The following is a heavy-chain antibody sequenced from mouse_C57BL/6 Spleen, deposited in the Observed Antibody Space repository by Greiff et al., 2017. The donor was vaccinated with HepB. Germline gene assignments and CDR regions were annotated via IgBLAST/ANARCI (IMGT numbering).Heavy chain of an antibody. CDR1: GFSLTSYG. Sequence: VQLQQSGPGLVQPSQSLSITCTVSGFSLTSYGVHWVRQSPGKGLEWLGVIWSGGSTDYNAAFISRMSISKDNSNSQVFFKMNSLQADDTAIYYCAPHYYYGSEGFAYWGQGTLVTVSA. D-gene: IGHD1-1*01. V-gene: IGHV2-2*01. CDR2: IWSGGST. CDR3: APHYYYGSEGFAY. J-gene: IGHJ3*01.